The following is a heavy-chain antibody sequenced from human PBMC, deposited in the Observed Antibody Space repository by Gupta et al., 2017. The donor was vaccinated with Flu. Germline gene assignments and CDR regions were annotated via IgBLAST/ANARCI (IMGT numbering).Heavy chain of an antibody. J-gene: IGHJ6*02. Sequence: QVQLVQSGAEVQKPGSSVKVSCNASGGTFSSYTISWVRQAPGQGLEWMGRIIPILGIANYAQKFQGRVTSTADKSTSTAYMELSSLRSEDTAVYYGARLWARTQEENYYGMDVWGQGTTVTVSS. CDR2: IIPILGIA. V-gene: IGHV1-69*02. D-gene: IGHD2-21*01. CDR3: ARLWARTQEENYYGMDV. CDR1: GGTFSSYT.